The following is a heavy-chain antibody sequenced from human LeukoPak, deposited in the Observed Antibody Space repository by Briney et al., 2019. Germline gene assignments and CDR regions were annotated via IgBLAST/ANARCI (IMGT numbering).Heavy chain of an antibody. D-gene: IGHD3-10*01. J-gene: IGHJ4*02. CDR2: ISDDGSNE. V-gene: IGHV3-30*18. CDR1: EFTFSYYG. CDR3: AKDLWFGEFLHY. Sequence: PGGSLRLSCAASEFTFSYYGMHWVRQDPGKGLEWVAAISDDGSNEYYADSVKGRFTISRDNSKNTLYLQMNSLRAEDTAVYYCAKDLWFGEFLHYWGQGTLVTVSS.